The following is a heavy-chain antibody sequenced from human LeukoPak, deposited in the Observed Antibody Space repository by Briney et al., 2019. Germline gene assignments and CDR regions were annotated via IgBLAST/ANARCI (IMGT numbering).Heavy chain of an antibody. CDR1: GGSISSGGYS. CDR3: ARGGVTTWFDP. V-gene: IGHV4-30-2*01. CDR2: IYHSGST. Sequence: PSETLSLTCAVSGGSISSGGYSWSWIRQPPGKGLEWIGYIYHSGSTYYNPSLKSRVTISVDRSKNQFSLKLSSVTAADTAAYYCARGGVTTWFDPWGQGTLVTVSS. J-gene: IGHJ5*02. D-gene: IGHD4-17*01.